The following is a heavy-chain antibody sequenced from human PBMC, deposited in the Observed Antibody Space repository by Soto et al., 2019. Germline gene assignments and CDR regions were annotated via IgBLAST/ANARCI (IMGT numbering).Heavy chain of an antibody. V-gene: IGHV3-7*03. CDR2: IPQDGVDG. J-gene: IGHJ6*02. CDR3: ARDHLILPAHDFFYGSDV. CDR1: GYTFRMHS. D-gene: IGHD2-21*02. Sequence: DVKLVESGGGLVQPGASLRLSCEVSGYTFRMHSMSWVRQSPGKGLEWVAKIPQDGVDGHYADSVKGRFTISRDNGKNSLYLQLNNLRAEDTAVYYCARDHLILPAHDFFYGSDVWGRGATVTLSS.